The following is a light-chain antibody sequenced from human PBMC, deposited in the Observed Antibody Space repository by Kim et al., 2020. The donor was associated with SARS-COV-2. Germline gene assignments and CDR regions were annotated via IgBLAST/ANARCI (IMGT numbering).Light chain of an antibody. V-gene: IGLV1-40*01. CDR1: RSNIGAGYD. J-gene: IGLJ3*02. Sequence: RATSACTGSRSNIGAGYDVHWYHHLLGTAPKLLISGNNNRPSGVPDRFSGSASGPSASLATPGLQAEDEADYYCQSYDSSLSGSVFGGGTQLTVL. CDR3: QSYDSSLSGSV. CDR2: GNN.